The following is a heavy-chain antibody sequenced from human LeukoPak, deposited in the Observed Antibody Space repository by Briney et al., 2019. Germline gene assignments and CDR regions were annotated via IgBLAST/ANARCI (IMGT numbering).Heavy chain of an antibody. D-gene: IGHD3-22*01. CDR3: ASSYYYDSSGYINFDY. CDR1: GGSISSYY. Sequence: PSETLSLTCTVSGGSISSYYWSWIRQPPGKGLEWIGYIYYSGSTNYNPSLKSRVTISVDTSKNQFSLQLSPVTAADTAVYYCASSYYYDSSGYINFDYWGQGTLVTVSS. CDR2: IYYSGST. V-gene: IGHV4-59*01. J-gene: IGHJ4*02.